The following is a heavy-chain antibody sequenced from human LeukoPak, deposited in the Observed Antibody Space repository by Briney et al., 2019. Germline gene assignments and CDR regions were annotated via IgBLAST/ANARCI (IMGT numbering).Heavy chain of an antibody. D-gene: IGHD3-10*01. V-gene: IGHV3-30*18. CDR2: ISFDGSNK. Sequence: GGSLRLPCAASGFTFSSFGMHWVRQAPGKGLEWVALISFDGSNKYYVDSVKGRFTISRDNSKNTLNLQMNSLRGEDTAVYYCAKDNNYGLRPYYFDYWGQGTLVTVSS. CDR1: GFTFSSFG. J-gene: IGHJ4*02. CDR3: AKDNNYGLRPYYFDY.